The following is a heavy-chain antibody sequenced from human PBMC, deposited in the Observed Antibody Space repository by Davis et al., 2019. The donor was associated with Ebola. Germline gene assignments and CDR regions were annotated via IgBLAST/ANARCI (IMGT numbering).Heavy chain of an antibody. CDR3: TRDSGYYRLYY. Sequence: PGGSLRLSCAASGFSFSTYWMNWVRQAPGKGLEWVATIKPDGSAIYYVDFVKGRFTISRDNTKNSLYLQMNSLRDEDTAVYYCTRDSGYYRLYYWGQGALVTVSS. D-gene: IGHD5-12*01. V-gene: IGHV3-7*01. CDR1: GFSFSTYW. J-gene: IGHJ4*02. CDR2: IKPDGSAI.